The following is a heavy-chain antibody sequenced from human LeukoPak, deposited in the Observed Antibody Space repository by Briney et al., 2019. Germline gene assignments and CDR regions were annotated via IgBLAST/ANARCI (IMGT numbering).Heavy chain of an antibody. D-gene: IGHD3-10*01. V-gene: IGHV1-2*02. CDR3: ARERGITMVRGALAFDI. CDR1: GYTFTGYY. J-gene: IGHJ3*02. Sequence: GASVKVSCKASGYTFTGYYMHWVRQAPGQGLEWMGWINPNSGGTNYAQKFQGRVTMTRDTSISTAYMELSRLRSDDTAVYYCARERGITMVRGALAFDIWGQGTMVTVSS. CDR2: INPNSGGT.